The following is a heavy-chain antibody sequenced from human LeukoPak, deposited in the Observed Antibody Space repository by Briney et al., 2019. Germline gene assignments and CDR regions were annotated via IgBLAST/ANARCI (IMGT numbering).Heavy chain of an antibody. J-gene: IGHJ3*02. CDR2: ISAYNGNT. CDR3: ARDFPPRAPVLLAFDI. Sequence: ASVKVSCKASGYTFTSYGISWVRQAPGQGLEWMGWISAYNGNTNYAQKLQGRVTMTTDTSTSTAYMELRSLRSDDTAVYYCARDFPPRAPVLLAFDIWGQGTMVTVPS. V-gene: IGHV1-18*01. CDR1: GYTFTSYG.